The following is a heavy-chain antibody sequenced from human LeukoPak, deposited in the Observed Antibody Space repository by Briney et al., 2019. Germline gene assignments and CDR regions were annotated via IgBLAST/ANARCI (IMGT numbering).Heavy chain of an antibody. D-gene: IGHD2-21*01. CDR1: GFTFSSYW. J-gene: IGHJ4*02. Sequence: GGSLRLSCAASGFTFSSYWMSWVRQAPGKGLEWVANIKQDGSEKYYVDSVKGRFTISRDNAKNSLYLQMNSLRAEDTAIYYCASLSRFPKYYFDYWGQGTLVTVSS. CDR3: ASLSRFPKYYFDY. CDR2: IKQDGSEK. V-gene: IGHV3-7*03.